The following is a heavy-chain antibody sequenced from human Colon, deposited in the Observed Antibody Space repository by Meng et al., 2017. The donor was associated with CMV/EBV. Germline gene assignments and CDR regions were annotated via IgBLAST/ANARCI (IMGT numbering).Heavy chain of an antibody. V-gene: IGHV5-51*01. CDR3: ARARQRSLHYDLSY. J-gene: IGHJ4*02. CDR1: GYTFTNYW. CDR2: IYPGDSDT. D-gene: IGHD3-3*01. Sequence: GGSLRLSCKGSGYTFTNYWIGWVRQMPGKGLEWMGIIYPGDSDTTYSPSFQGQVTISADKSISTAYLQWSSLRASDTATYYCARARQRSLHYDLSYWGQGTLVTVSS.